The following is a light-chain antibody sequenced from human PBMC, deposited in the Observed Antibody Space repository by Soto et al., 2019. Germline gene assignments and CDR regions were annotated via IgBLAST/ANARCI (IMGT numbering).Light chain of an antibody. Sequence: DIQTTQSPSTLSASVGDRVTITCRASQTISTWLAWYQHKPGKAPNLLIYDASTLMSGVPSRFSGSGSGTEFTLTISSLQPGDFATYYCQQSETYPLTFGQGTRLDIK. J-gene: IGKJ5*01. CDR1: QTISTW. CDR3: QQSETYPLT. CDR2: DAS. V-gene: IGKV1-5*01.